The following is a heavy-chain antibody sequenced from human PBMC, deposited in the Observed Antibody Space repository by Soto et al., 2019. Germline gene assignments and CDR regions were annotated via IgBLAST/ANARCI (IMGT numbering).Heavy chain of an antibody. D-gene: IGHD6-19*01. CDR1: GLSITDSEMG. Sequence: QVTLKESGPVLVKHTETLTLRCTVSGLSITDSEMGVSWIRQPPGQPLEWLAHIDSSGEKSYRTFLKSRLAISKDTSKSQIVLTMTNMGPADTATYYCARRHLAVAVSAWFDPWGQGIPVTVSS. CDR3: ARRHLAVAVSAWFDP. V-gene: IGHV2-26*01. CDR2: IDSSGEK. J-gene: IGHJ5*02.